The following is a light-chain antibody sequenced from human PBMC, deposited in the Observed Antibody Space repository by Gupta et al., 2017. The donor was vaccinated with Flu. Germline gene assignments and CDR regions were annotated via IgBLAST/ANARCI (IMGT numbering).Light chain of an antibody. V-gene: IGKV1-39*01. J-gene: IGKJ3*01. CDR3: QQNYNALLFT. CDR1: QSISTY. Sequence: DIQMTQSPSSLSASVGDRVTITCRASQSISTYLNWYQQRPGKAPKLLILAASTLQSGVPSRFSGSGSGTDFTLTISSLQPEDFATYYCQQNYNALLFTFGPGTKVDIK. CDR2: AAS.